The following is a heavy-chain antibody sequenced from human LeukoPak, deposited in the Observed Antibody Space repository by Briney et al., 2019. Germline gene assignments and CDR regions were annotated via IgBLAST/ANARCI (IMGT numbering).Heavy chain of an antibody. V-gene: IGHV3-33*06. J-gene: IGHJ4*02. CDR2: IWFDGSVK. CDR3: AKDTAIQFLEPAF. CDR1: GFTFNTHG. D-gene: IGHD3-3*01. Sequence: GGSLRLPCAASGFTFNTHGMHWVRQAPGKGLEWLAAIWFDGSVKHYSDAVKGRFTISRDNSLNTLYLQMNSLRVEDTAIYYCAKDTAIQFLEPAFWGQGTLVTVSS.